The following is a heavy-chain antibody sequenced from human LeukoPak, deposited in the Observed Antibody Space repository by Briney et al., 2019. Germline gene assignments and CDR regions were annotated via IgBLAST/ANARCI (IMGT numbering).Heavy chain of an antibody. J-gene: IGHJ6*02. CDR2: ISYDGSNK. D-gene: IGHD3-10*01. Sequence: GRSLRLSCAASGFTFSSYAMHWVRQAPGKGLEWVAVISYDGSNKYYADSVKGRFTISRDNSENTLYLQMNSLRAEDTAVYYCARDERLGGFWSRYYFGMDVWGQGSTVTVSS. V-gene: IGHV3-30*04. CDR3: ARDERLGGFWSRYYFGMDV. CDR1: GFTFSSYA.